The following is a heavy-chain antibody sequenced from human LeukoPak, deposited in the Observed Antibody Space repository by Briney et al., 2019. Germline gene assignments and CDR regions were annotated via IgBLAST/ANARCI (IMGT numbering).Heavy chain of an antibody. CDR1: GYTFTSYG. J-gene: IGHJ4*02. V-gene: IGHV1-18*01. CDR2: INAYNGNT. D-gene: IGHD2-2*01. Sequence: ASVKVSCKASGYTFTSYGVSRVRQAPGQGLEWMGWINAYNGNTNYAQKLQGRVTMTTDTSTSTAYMELRSLRSDDTAVYYCARGYASGSQDYWGQGTLVTVSS. CDR3: ARGYASGSQDY.